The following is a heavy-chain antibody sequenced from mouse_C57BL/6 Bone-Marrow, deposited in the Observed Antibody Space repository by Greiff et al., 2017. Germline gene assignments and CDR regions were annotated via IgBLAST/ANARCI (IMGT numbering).Heavy chain of an antibody. J-gene: IGHJ2*01. Sequence: QVTLKESGPGLLQPSQTLSLTCSFSGFSLSTFGMGVVWLRQPSGMGLVWLAHTWWDDDKYYNPALKSRPTIFKDTSKNQVFLMSANVDAADTATYSWARARYYGSHDYWGQGTTLTVSS. V-gene: IGHV8-8*01. CDR3: ARARYYGSHDY. D-gene: IGHD1-1*01. CDR2: TWWDDDK. CDR1: GFSLSTFGMG.